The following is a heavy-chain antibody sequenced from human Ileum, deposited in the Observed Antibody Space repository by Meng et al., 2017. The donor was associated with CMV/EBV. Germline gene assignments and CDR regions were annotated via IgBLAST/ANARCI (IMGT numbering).Heavy chain of an antibody. CDR2: ISRSSSYI. V-gene: IGHV3-21*01. D-gene: IGHD5-12*01. CDR1: GFTFSDYT. Sequence: SGFTFSDYTMNWVRQAPGKGLEWVASISRSSSYIYYADSVRGRFTISRDNPKNSLYLQMNSLRAEDTAVYYCARETGDIVATTHFDSWGQGTLVTVSS. CDR3: ARETGDIVATTHFDS. J-gene: IGHJ4*02.